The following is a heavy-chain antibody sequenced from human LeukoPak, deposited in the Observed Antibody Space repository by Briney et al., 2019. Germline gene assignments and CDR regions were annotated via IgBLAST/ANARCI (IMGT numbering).Heavy chain of an antibody. D-gene: IGHD3-22*01. V-gene: IGHV1-2*02. J-gene: IGHJ5*02. Sequence: ASVKVSCKASGYTFTGYYMHWVRQAPGQGLEWMGWINPNSGGTNYAQKFQGRVTMTRDTSISTACMELSRLRSDDTAVYYCARDLRVYYDSSGYYNGWFDPWGQGTLVTVSS. CDR3: ARDLRVYYDSSGYYNGWFDP. CDR1: GYTFTGYY. CDR2: INPNSGGT.